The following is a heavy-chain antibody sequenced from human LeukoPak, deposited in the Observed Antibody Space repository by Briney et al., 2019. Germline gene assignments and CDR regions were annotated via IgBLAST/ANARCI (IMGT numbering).Heavy chain of an antibody. J-gene: IGHJ4*02. CDR1: GGSFSGYY. D-gene: IGHD3/OR15-3a*01. V-gene: IGHV4-34*01. CDR3: ARRSVWTGGMGY. CDR2: INHSGST. Sequence: SETLSLTCAVYGGSFSGYYWSWIRQPPGKGLERIGEINHSGSTNYNPSLKSRVTISVDTSKNQFSLKLSSVTAADTAVYYCARRSVWTGGMGYWGQGTLVTVSS.